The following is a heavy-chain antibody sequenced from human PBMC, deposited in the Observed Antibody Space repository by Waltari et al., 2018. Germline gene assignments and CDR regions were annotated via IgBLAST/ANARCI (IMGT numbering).Heavy chain of an antibody. CDR3: ARGAYPACSTYYYGMDV. CDR2: INACNGNT. D-gene: IGHD1-26*01. CDR1: GYTFTSNA. Sequence: QVHLVQPGAEVKMPGASVKVSCKTSGYTFTSNALHWVRRAPGQGLEWMGWINACNGNTRYSQKLQGSVTVTRDTYASTIYLELSSLTSEDTAVYYGARGAYPACSTYYYGMDVWGQGTTVIVSS. V-gene: IGHV1-3*01. J-gene: IGHJ6*02.